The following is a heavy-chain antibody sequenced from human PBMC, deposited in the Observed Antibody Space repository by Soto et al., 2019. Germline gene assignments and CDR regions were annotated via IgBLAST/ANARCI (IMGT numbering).Heavy chain of an antibody. J-gene: IGHJ6*02. CDR2: ISDSTSGSYT. D-gene: IGHD3-22*01. CDR3: AYSSGYDYYGMDV. V-gene: IGHV3-11*03. Sequence: PGGSLRLSCEGSGFTFSDHYMTWIRQAPGKGPEWVSYISDSTSGSYTKYADSVKGRFTVSRDNAKNSLYLQMNGLRAEDTAIYYCAYSSGYDYYGMDVWGQGTTVTVS. CDR1: GFTFSDHY.